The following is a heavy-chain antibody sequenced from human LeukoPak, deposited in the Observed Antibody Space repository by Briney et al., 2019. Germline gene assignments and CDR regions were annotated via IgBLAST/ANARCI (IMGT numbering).Heavy chain of an antibody. V-gene: IGHV3-9*01. CDR1: GFTFDDYA. J-gene: IGHJ4*02. CDR2: ISWNSGSI. Sequence: GGSLRLSCAASGFTFDDYAMYWARQAPGKGLEWVSGISWNSGSIGYADSVKGRFTISRDNAKNSLYLQMNSLRAEDTALYYCAKDIANYYDSSGKDYWGQGTLVTVSS. CDR3: AKDIANYYDSSGKDY. D-gene: IGHD3-22*01.